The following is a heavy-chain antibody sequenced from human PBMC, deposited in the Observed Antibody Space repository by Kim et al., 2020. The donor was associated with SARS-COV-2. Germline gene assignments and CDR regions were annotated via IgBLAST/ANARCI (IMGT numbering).Heavy chain of an antibody. V-gene: IGHV2-70*11. J-gene: IGHJ6*03. CDR2: IDLDDDK. Sequence: SGPTLVNPTQTLTLTFTFSGFSLFTRGMCVTWIRQPPGKALEWLARIDLDDDKYYNTSLKTRLTISKDTSRNQVVLIMTNMDPVDTATYYCARIRGTGTTRSQSSHYYMDVWGTGTTVTVSS. D-gene: IGHD1-7*01. CDR1: GFSLFTRGMC. CDR3: ARIRGTGTTRSQSSHYYMDV.